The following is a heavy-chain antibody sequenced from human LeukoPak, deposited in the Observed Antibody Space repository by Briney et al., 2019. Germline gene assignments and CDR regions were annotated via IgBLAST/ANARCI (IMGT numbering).Heavy chain of an antibody. CDR3: ARNQYSYGTNWLDP. V-gene: IGHV4-39*01. J-gene: IGHJ5*02. D-gene: IGHD5-18*01. CDR2: IYYSRST. Sequence: SETLSLTCTVSGGSISSSGYYWGWIRQPPGKGLEWIASIYYSRSTYYNPSLKSRVTISVDTSKNQFSLKLSSVTAADTAIYYCARNQYSYGTNWLDPWGQGTLVTVSS. CDR1: GGSISSSGYY.